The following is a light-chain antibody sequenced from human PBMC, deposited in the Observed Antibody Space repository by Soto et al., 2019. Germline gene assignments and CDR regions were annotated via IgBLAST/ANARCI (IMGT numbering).Light chain of an antibody. V-gene: IGKV1-39*01. CDR3: QQSYNAPFN. J-gene: IGKJ3*01. CDR1: QTIDRY. CDR2: AAS. Sequence: IQMTQSPSSLSASVRDTFTITCRASQTIDRYLNWFQQKSGQAPKLLMNAASTLRSGVPSRFSASGSGTDFTLTISSLQTEDYATYYCQQSYNAPFNFGPGTKVDIK.